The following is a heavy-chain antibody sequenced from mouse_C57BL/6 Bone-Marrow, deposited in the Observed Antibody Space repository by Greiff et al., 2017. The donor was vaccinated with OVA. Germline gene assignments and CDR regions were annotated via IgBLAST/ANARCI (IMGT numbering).Heavy chain of an antibody. D-gene: IGHD1-1*01. CDR2: INPYNGGT. CDR3: ARYYGSSYAWFAY. Sequence: EVQLQQSGPVLVKPGASVKMSCKASGYTFTDYYMNWVKQSHGKSLEWIGVINPYNGGTSYNQKFKGKATLTVDKSSSTAYMELNSLTSEDSAVYYCARYYGSSYAWFAYWGQGTLVTVSA. J-gene: IGHJ3*01. V-gene: IGHV1-19*01. CDR1: GYTFTDYY.